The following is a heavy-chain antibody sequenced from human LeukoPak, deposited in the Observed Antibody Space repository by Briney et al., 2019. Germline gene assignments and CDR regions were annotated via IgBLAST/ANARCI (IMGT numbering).Heavy chain of an antibody. CDR1: GGSVSSGTNY. D-gene: IGHD2-15*01. J-gene: IGHJ4*02. Sequence: SETLSLTCNVSGGSVSSGTNYWSWIRQPPGKGLEWIGSMFYRGSTYYNASLKSRVTLSVDTSRNQFSLKLSSVTPSDTAMYYCVRQGGWGGAASLIEFWGQGTLVTVSS. V-gene: IGHV4-39*01. CDR3: VRQGGWGGAASLIEF. CDR2: MFYRGST.